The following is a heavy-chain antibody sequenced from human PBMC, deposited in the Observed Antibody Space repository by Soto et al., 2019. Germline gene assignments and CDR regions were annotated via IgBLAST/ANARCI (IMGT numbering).Heavy chain of an antibody. Sequence: PSETLSLTCTVSGGSISSYYWSWIRQPPGKGLEWIGYIYYSGSTNYNPSLKSRVTISVDKSKNQFSLKLSSVTAADTAVYYCARVGSGSYEAYYYYYYMDVWGKGTTVTVSS. J-gene: IGHJ6*03. CDR1: GGSISSYY. CDR3: ARVGSGSYEAYYYYYYMDV. V-gene: IGHV4-59*12. D-gene: IGHD3-10*01. CDR2: IYYSGST.